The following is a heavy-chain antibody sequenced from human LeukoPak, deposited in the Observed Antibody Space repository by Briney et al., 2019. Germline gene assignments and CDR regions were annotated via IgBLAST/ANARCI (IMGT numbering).Heavy chain of an antibody. Sequence: GGSLRLSCAASGFTFSSYAMSWVRQAPGKGLEWVSAISGSGGSTYYADSVKGRFTISRDNSKNTLYLQMNSLRAEDTAVYYCAKDRAARYYDSSGYYYSSVDFDYWGPGTLVTVSS. J-gene: IGHJ4*02. CDR3: AKDRAARYYDSSGYYYSSVDFDY. CDR1: GFTFSSYA. V-gene: IGHV3-23*01. D-gene: IGHD3-22*01. CDR2: ISGSGGST.